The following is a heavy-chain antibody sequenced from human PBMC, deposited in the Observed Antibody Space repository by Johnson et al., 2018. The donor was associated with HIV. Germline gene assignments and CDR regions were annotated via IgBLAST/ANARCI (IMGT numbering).Heavy chain of an antibody. D-gene: IGHD1-7*01. CDR3: TTDQVGRNYGGKYHI. Sequence: VQLVESGGGVVQPGGSLRLSCAASGFTFSNAWMSWVRQAPGKGLEWVGRIYSKTEGGTTEYAAPVKGRFTISRDDSKNTLYLQMNSLKTEDTAVYYCTTDQVGRNYGGKYHIWGQGTVVTVSS. J-gene: IGHJ3*02. CDR1: GFTFSNAW. V-gene: IGHV3-15*01. CDR2: IYSKTEGGTT.